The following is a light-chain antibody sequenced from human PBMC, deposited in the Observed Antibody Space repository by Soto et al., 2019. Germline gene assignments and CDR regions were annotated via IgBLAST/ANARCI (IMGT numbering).Light chain of an antibody. V-gene: IGKV3-15*01. Sequence: EILMTQSPSSLSASLGERATISCRASQIVNTNLAWYQLKPGQAPRLLVYGASSRATGIPARFSGSGSGTEYSLTISSLQADDFGDYFCQQYEQCWTFGQGTKVDIK. CDR2: GAS. CDR1: QIVNTN. J-gene: IGKJ1*01. CDR3: QQYEQCWT.